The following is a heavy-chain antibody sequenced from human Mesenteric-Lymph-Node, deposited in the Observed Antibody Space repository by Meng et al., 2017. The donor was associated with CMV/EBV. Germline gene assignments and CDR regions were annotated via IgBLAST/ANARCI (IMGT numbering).Heavy chain of an antibody. Sequence: QVQLVQSRAEVGKPGASVMVSCKASVYTFTDFYIHCLRQAPGQGLEWMGRINPNSGVSNSAQNFQGRVTMTRDTSISTAYMELGRLTSDDTAVYYCARDNVNPEGFDPWGQGTLVTVSS. CDR2: INPNSGVS. D-gene: IGHD2/OR15-2a*01. J-gene: IGHJ5*02. CDR1: VYTFTDFY. V-gene: IGHV1-2*06. CDR3: ARDNVNPEGFDP.